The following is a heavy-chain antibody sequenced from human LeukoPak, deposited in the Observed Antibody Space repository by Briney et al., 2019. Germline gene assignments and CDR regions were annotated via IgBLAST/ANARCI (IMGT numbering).Heavy chain of an antibody. Sequence: SETLSLTCTVSGGSISSGDYYWSWIRQPPGKGLEWIGYIYYSGSTYYNPSLKSRVTISVDTSKNQFSLKLSSVTAADTAVYYCARGKRTYYDYVWGSYWPGRWSDPWGQGTLVTVSS. V-gene: IGHV4-30-4*01. CDR3: ARGKRTYYDYVWGSYWPGRWSDP. J-gene: IGHJ5*02. CDR2: IYYSGST. D-gene: IGHD3-16*01. CDR1: GGSISSGDYY.